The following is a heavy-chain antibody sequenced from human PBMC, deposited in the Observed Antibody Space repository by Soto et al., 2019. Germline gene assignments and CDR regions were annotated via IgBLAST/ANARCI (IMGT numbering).Heavy chain of an antibody. J-gene: IGHJ4*02. D-gene: IGHD3-10*01. Sequence: QVQLVESGGGVVQPARSLTLSCAASGFTFSSYGMHWIRQAPGKGLEWVAVIWHDGMNKYYADSVRGRLTISRDNSKNSLYLPMNSLRAEDTAVYYCARDRGSDDPIDYWGQGTLVTVSS. CDR3: ARDRGSDDPIDY. CDR2: IWHDGMNK. V-gene: IGHV3-33*01. CDR1: GFTFSSYG.